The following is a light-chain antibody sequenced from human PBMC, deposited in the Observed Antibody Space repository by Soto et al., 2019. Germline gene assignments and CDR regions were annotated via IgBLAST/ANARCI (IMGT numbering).Light chain of an antibody. CDR2: DVS. V-gene: IGLV2-14*01. CDR3: CSYKSHTTYV. J-gene: IGLJ1*01. CDR1: SSDVGGYNY. Sequence: QSALTQPASVSGSPGQSITISCTGTSSDVGGYNYVSWYQQHPDKAPKLMIYDVSNRPSGVSNRFSGSKSGNTASLTISALQAEDETDYSCCSYKSHTTYVFGTGTKVTVL.